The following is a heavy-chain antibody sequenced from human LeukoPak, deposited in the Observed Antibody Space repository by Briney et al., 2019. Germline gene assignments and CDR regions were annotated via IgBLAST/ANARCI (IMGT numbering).Heavy chain of an antibody. Sequence: GGSLRLSCAASGFTFSSYWMHWVRQAPGKGLVWVSRINSDGSIRNYVDSVKGRFTISRDNGKNTLYLEMSSLRAEDTAVYYCARGYDYVWGSYRLRGNFVDYWGQGTLVTVSS. CDR1: GFTFSSYW. J-gene: IGHJ4*02. V-gene: IGHV3-74*01. CDR2: INSDGSIR. D-gene: IGHD3-16*02. CDR3: ARGYDYVWGSYRLRGNFVDY.